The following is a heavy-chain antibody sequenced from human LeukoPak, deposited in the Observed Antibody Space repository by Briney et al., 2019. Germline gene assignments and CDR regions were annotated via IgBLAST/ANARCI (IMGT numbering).Heavy chain of an antibody. J-gene: IGHJ4*02. CDR3: ARDTTYYYDSSGYPTFDY. Sequence: SVKVSCKASGGTFSSYAISWVRQAPGQGLEWMGRIIPILGIANYAQKFQGRVTITADKSTSTAYKELSSLRSEDTAVYYCARDTTYYYDSSGYPTFDYWGQGTLVTVSS. CDR2: IIPILGIA. D-gene: IGHD3-22*01. V-gene: IGHV1-69*04. CDR1: GGTFSSYA.